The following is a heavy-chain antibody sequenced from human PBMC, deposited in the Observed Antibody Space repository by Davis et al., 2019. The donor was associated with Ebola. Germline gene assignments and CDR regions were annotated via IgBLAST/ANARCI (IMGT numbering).Heavy chain of an antibody. V-gene: IGHV4-39*01. Sequence: SETLSLTCSVSGGSITRSSYYWGWIRQPPGKGLEWIGGIYYSGNTYYNPSLQSRVTIYIDTSENQFSLKLSSVTAADTAVYYCASPGNSNNDDAFDLWGQGTMVTVS. D-gene: IGHD1-1*01. J-gene: IGHJ3*01. CDR2: IYYSGNT. CDR3: ASPGNSNNDDAFDL. CDR1: GGSITRSSYY.